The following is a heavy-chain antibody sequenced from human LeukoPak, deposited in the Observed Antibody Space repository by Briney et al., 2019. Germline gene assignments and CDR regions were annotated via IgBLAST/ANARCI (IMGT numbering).Heavy chain of an antibody. J-gene: IGHJ4*02. CDR2: INPNSGGT. V-gene: IGHV1-2*02. Sequence: ASVKVSCKASGYTFTGYYMHWVRQAPGQGLEWMGWINPNSGGTNYAQKFQGRVTMTRDTSISTAYMELSSLRSDDTAVYYCARDGGPRYKGSGWFSNFDYWGQGTLVTVSS. CDR1: GYTFTGYY. CDR3: ARDGGPRYKGSGWFSNFDY. D-gene: IGHD6-19*01.